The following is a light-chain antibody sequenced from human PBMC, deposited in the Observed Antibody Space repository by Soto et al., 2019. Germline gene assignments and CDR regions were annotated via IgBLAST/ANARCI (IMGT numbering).Light chain of an antibody. Sequence: QSVLTQPPSASATPGQRVTISCSGSNSNIGSNPVNWYQQVPGTAPKLLIYGNDKRPSGVPDRFSGSESGTSASLAITRLQAEDEADYYCQSYDISLHNYVFGTGTKVTVL. V-gene: IGLV1-44*01. CDR3: QSYDISLHNYV. J-gene: IGLJ1*01. CDR1: NSNIGSNP. CDR2: GND.